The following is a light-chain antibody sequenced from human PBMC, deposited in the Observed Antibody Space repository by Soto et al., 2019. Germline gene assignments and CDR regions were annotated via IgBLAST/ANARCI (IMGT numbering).Light chain of an antibody. Sequence: QSALTQPPSASGTPGQRVTISCSGSSSNIGSNTVNWYQQLPGTAPKLLIYSNNQRPSGVPDRFSGSKSGTSASLAISGLQSEDEADYYCAAWGDSLNGYVFGTGTKVTAL. CDR2: SNN. J-gene: IGLJ1*01. CDR3: AAWGDSLNGYV. V-gene: IGLV1-44*01. CDR1: SSNIGSNT.